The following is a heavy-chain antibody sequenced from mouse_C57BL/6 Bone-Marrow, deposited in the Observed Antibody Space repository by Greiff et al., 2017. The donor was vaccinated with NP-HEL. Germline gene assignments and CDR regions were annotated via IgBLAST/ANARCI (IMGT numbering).Heavy chain of an antibody. CDR3: ASINYYGSSDY. J-gene: IGHJ2*01. CDR2: ISDGGSYT. D-gene: IGHD1-1*01. V-gene: IGHV5-4*01. Sequence: HLVESGGGLVKPGGSLKLSCAASGFTFSSYAMSWVRQTPEKRLEWVATISDGGSYTYYPDNVKGRFTISRDNAKNNLYLQMSHLKSEDTAMYYCASINYYGSSDYWGQGTTLTVSS. CDR1: GFTFSSYA.